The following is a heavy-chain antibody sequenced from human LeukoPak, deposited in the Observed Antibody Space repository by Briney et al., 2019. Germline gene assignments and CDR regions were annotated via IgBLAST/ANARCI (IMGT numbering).Heavy chain of an antibody. CDR1: GYTFTGYY. D-gene: IGHD3-22*01. Sequence: ASVKVSCKASGYTFTGYYIHWVRQAPGQGLEWMGWINPNTGGTTNAQKFQGRVTMTRDTSISTAYMELSSLTSDDTAVYYCARSTPGWLLQILDYWGQGTLVTGSS. CDR3: ARSTPGWLLQILDY. V-gene: IGHV1-2*02. J-gene: IGHJ4*01. CDR2: INPNTGGT.